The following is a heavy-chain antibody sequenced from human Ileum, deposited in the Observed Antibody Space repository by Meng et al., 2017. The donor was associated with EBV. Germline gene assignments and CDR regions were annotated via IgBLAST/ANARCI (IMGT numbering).Heavy chain of an antibody. Sequence: QVQLEQRGGGLLKPSETLSLTCDVSGGSFTAYYWTWIRQSPGGGLEWIGEIFHSGHTNYTPSLESRVSMSVATSKKQFSLLLSSVTAADSGLYFCARGREYTGQLDLWGLGTLVTVSS. D-gene: IGHD5-18*01. V-gene: IGHV4-34*02. CDR1: GGSFTAYY. CDR2: IFHSGHT. CDR3: ARGREYTGQLDL. J-gene: IGHJ5*02.